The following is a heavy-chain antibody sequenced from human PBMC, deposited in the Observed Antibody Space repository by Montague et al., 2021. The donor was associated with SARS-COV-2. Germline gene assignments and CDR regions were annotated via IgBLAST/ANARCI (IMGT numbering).Heavy chain of an antibody. V-gene: IGHV4-59*10. Sequence: SETLSLTCAVYGDSISSYYWTWIRQPAGKGLEWIGRIYNSGSTNYNFSLKSRITIPIDTYKNQFSLKLSSVTAADTAVYYCARERVGLGSRWSSSVNWYFDYWGQGTLVTVSS. CDR2: IYNSGST. D-gene: IGHD6-13*01. CDR1: GDSISSYY. J-gene: IGHJ4*02. CDR3: ARERVGLGSRWSSSVNWYFDY.